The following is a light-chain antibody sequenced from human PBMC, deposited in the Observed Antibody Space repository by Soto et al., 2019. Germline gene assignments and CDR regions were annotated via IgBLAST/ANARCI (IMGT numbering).Light chain of an antibody. CDR2: GNT. CDR3: QSFGL. Sequence: QSVLTQPPSVSGAPGQRVTISCNGSSSNIGAGFDVHWYQQFPGTAPRLLIYGNTIRPSGVPDRFSGSKSGTSASLAITGLQAEDEADYYRQSFGLFGGGTKVTVL. V-gene: IGLV1-40*01. J-gene: IGLJ2*01. CDR1: SSNIGAGFD.